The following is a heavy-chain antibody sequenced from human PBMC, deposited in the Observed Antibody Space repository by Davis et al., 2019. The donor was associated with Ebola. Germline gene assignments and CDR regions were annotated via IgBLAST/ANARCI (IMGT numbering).Heavy chain of an antibody. J-gene: IGHJ4*02. Sequence: GESLKISCTASGFTFSSYAMSWVRQAPGKGLEWVSAISGTDGTTYYADSVKGRFTISRDNSKSTLYLQMNSPRVEDTAVYYCAKGSGTYKGLGDYWGQGTLVTVSS. CDR1: GFTFSSYA. D-gene: IGHD1-26*01. V-gene: IGHV3-23*01. CDR3: AKGSGTYKGLGDY. CDR2: ISGTDGTT.